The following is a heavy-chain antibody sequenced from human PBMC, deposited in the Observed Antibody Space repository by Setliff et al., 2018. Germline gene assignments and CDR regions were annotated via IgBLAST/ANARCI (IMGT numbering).Heavy chain of an antibody. CDR3: ARTCSGSGCYAGLES. CDR1: GFTFSTYR. J-gene: IGHJ4*02. CDR2: IWDDGGNK. V-gene: IGHV3-33*08. D-gene: IGHD2-15*01. Sequence: GGSLRLSCAASGFTFSTYRMHWVRQAPGKGLEWVAVIWDDGGNKYHADSVKGRFTISRDNSKNTLYLQMDSLRPEDTAVYYCARTCSGSGCYAGLESWGQGTPVTVSS.